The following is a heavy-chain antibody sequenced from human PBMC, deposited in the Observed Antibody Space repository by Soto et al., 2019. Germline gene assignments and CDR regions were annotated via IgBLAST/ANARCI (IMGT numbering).Heavy chain of an antibody. CDR2: IWYDGSNK. V-gene: IGHV3-33*01. J-gene: IGHJ4*02. CDR1: GFTFSSYG. Sequence: QVQLVESGGGVVQPGRSLRLSCAASGFTFSSYGMHWVRQAPGKGLEWVAVIWYDGSNKYYADSVKGRFTISRDNSKNTLYLQMNSLRAEDTAEYYCARGRIAAAGLFDYWGQGTLVTVSS. D-gene: IGHD6-13*01. CDR3: ARGRIAAAGLFDY.